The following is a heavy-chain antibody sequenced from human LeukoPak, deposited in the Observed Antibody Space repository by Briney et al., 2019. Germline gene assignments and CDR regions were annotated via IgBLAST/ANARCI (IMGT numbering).Heavy chain of an antibody. CDR2: ISWNSGSI. CDR1: GFTFDDYA. J-gene: IGHJ3*02. CDR3: AKYSSAFAFDI. V-gene: IGHV3-9*01. D-gene: IGHD6-13*01. Sequence: GGSLRLSCAASGFTFDDYAMHWVRQAPGKGLEWVSGISWNSGSIGYADSVKGRFTISRDNAKNSLYLQMNSLRAEDTALYYCAKYSSAFAFDIWGQGTMVNVSS.